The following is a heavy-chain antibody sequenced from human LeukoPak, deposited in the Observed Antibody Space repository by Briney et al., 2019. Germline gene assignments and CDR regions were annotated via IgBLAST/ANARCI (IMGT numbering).Heavy chain of an antibody. D-gene: IGHD2-21*02. CDR3: ARASGGDCCTFDY. J-gene: IGHJ4*02. CDR2: IIPIFGTA. Sequence: SVKVSCKASGGTFSSYAISWVRQAPGQGLEWMGGIIPIFGTANYAQKFQGRVTITTDESTSTAYMELSSLRSEDTAVYNCARASGGDCCTFDYWGQGTLVTVSS. CDR1: GGTFSSYA. V-gene: IGHV1-69*05.